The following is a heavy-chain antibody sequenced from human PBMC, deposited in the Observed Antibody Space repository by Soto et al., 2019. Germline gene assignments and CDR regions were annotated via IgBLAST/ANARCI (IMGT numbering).Heavy chain of an antibody. CDR2: IYYTGST. CDR3: ARQGDSYFDY. J-gene: IGHJ4*02. V-gene: IGHV4-59*08. Sequence: PSETLSLTCTVSGGSIRDYYWSWIRQPPEKGLEWIGYIYYTGSTKYNPSLKSRVTISLDTSKNQLSMKLSSVTSADTAVYYCARQGDSYFDYWGQGTLVTVS. CDR1: GGSIRDYY. D-gene: IGHD1-26*01.